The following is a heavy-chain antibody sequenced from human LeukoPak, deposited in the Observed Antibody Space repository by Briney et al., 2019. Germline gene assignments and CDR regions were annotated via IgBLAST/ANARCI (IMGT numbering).Heavy chain of an antibody. Sequence: ETLSLTCTVSGGSISSSSYYWGWIRQPPGKGLEWIEGIYYVGSTYYNPSLKSRVTISVDTSKNQFSLKLSSVTAADTAVYYCARQKSITMIVVVITLGWFDPWGQGTLVTVSS. V-gene: IGHV4-39*01. CDR2: IYYVGST. CDR3: ARQKSITMIVVVITLGWFDP. D-gene: IGHD3-22*01. CDR1: GGSISSSSYY. J-gene: IGHJ5*02.